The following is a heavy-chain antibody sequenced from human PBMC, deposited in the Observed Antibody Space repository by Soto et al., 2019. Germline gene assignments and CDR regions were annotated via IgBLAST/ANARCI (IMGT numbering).Heavy chain of an antibody. Sequence: EVQLLESGGGLVKPGGSLRLSCAASGFTFSSYSMNWVRQAPGKALEWVASISGDSSHRLYADSVKGRFTISRDDSKSSVFLQVTSLRGDDTAVYFCARFVTVTPIGTEQWGQVTLLTVSS. CDR1: GFTFSSYS. V-gene: IGHV3-21*02. J-gene: IGHJ4*02. D-gene: IGHD2-21*02. CDR2: ISGDSSHR. CDR3: ARFVTVTPIGTEQ.